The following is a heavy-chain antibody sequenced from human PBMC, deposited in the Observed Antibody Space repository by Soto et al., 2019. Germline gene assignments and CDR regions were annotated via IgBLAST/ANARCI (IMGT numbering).Heavy chain of an antibody. CDR2: ISAYNGNT. CDR1: GYSFTNYG. CDR3: ARDRGVAPPVAGNTHYYYYMDV. D-gene: IGHD6-19*01. V-gene: IGHV1-18*01. J-gene: IGHJ6*03. Sequence: QDQLVQSGVEVKKPGASVKVSCKASGYSFTNYGITWVRQAPGQGFEWMGWISAYNGNTNYAQKFQGRVTMTTDASTSTAYWELRSLRADDPAVYYCARDRGVAPPVAGNTHYYYYMDVWGKGTTVTVSS.